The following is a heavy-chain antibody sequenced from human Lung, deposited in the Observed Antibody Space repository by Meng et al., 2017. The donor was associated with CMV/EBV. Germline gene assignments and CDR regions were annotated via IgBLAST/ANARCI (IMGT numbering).Heavy chain of an antibody. CDR2: IYSGGRST. V-gene: IGHV3-23*03. J-gene: IGHJ4*02. Sequence: SCAASGFTFSDFAMSWVRQAPGKGLEWVSVIYSGGRSTSYADSVKGRFTISRDNSKNTLYLQMNRLRADDTAVYYCAKMYCGTTSCYIFDFWVLGTXVTGAS. CDR1: GFTFSDFA. D-gene: IGHD2-2*02. CDR3: AKMYCGTTSCYIFDF.